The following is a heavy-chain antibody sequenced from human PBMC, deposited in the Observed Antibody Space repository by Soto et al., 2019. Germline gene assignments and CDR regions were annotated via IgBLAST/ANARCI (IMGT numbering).Heavy chain of an antibody. CDR2: IYHSGST. CDR1: GGSISSSNW. D-gene: IGHD6-13*01. CDR3: ARGDSSSWNWFDP. J-gene: IGHJ5*02. V-gene: IGHV4-4*02. Sequence: SETLSLTCAVSGGSISSSNWWSWVRQPPGKGLEWIGEIYHSGSTNYNPSLKSRVTISVDKSKNQFSLKLSSVTAADTAVYYCARGDSSSWNWFDPWGQGTLVTVSS.